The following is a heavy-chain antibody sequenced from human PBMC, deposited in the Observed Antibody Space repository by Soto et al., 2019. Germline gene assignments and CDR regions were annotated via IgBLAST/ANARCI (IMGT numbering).Heavy chain of an antibody. D-gene: IGHD6-19*01. CDR1: GFTFSSYA. V-gene: IGHV3-23*01. Sequence: EVQLLESGGGLLQPGGSLRLSCAASGFTFSSYAMSWVRQAPGKGLEWVSAISGSGGSTYYADSVKGRFTISRDSSKNTLYLQMNSLRDEDTAVYYCANSLQWLNYYYYMDLWGNGTTVTVSS. CDR2: ISGSGGST. J-gene: IGHJ6*03. CDR3: ANSLQWLNYYYYMDL.